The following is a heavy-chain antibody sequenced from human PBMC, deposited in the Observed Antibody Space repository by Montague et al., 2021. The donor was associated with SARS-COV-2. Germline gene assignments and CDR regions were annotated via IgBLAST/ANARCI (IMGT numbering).Heavy chain of an antibody. V-gene: IGHV4-39*02. CDR3: ARLDLCCWSSCSSSAFDF. D-gene: IGHD3-3*01. CDR1: GDSITNNIYK. Sequence: SETLSLTCTVSGDSITNNIYKWAWIRQPPGKGLEFIGSISYTGNTYYNPSLKSRVTLSVVTSKNHFTLKLSSVTAADTAVYYCARLDLCCWSSCSSSAFDFWGPGTKVTVSS. CDR2: ISYTGNT. J-gene: IGHJ3*01.